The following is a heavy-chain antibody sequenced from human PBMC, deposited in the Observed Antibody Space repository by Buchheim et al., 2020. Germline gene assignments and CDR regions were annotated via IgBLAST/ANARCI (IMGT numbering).Heavy chain of an antibody. V-gene: IGHV3-23*01. Sequence: EVQLLESGGGLVQPGGSLRLSCAASGFTFSSYAMSWVRQAPGKGLEWVSAISGSGGSTYYADSVKGRFTISRDNSKNTLSLQMNSLRAEDTAVYYCASGGYYDFWSGYYGDYFDYWGQGTL. CDR2: ISGSGGST. D-gene: IGHD3-3*01. CDR1: GFTFSSYA. J-gene: IGHJ4*02. CDR3: ASGGYYDFWSGYYGDYFDY.